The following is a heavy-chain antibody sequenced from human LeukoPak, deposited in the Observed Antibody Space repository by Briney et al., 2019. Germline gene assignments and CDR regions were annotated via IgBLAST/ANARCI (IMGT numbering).Heavy chain of an antibody. CDR3: ARIYCSGGSCSTGVDY. J-gene: IGHJ4*02. CDR1: GYTFTSYG. V-gene: IGHV1-18*01. Sequence: VASVKVSCQASGYTFTSYGISWVRQAPGQGLEWMGWIYPNSGGTNYAQKLQGRVTITTDTSTSTAYMELRTLRSDDTAVYYCARIYCSGGSCSTGVDYWGQGTLVTVSS. CDR2: IYPNSGGT. D-gene: IGHD2-15*01.